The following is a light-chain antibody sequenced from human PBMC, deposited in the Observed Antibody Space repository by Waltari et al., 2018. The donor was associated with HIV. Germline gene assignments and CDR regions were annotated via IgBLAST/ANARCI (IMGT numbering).Light chain of an antibody. Sequence: QSALTQPASVSGSPGQSITISCTGTSSDVGSYNLVSWYQQHPGKAPKLMIYEGSKRPSGVSNRFSGSKSGNTASLTISGLQAEDEADYYCCSYAVVGVVFGGGTKLTVL. CDR2: EGS. CDR1: SSDVGSYNL. CDR3: CSYAVVGVV. V-gene: IGLV2-23*01. J-gene: IGLJ2*01.